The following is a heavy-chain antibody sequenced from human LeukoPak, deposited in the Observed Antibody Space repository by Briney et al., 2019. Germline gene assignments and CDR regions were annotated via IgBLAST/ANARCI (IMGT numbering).Heavy chain of an antibody. CDR2: INPKSGGT. CDR1: GYNFTDYY. Sequence: GASVKVSCKASGYNFTDYYIHWVRHAPGQGLEWMGWINPKSGGTNYAQKFRGRVTMTRDTSISTAYMELSGLRSDDTAVYYCARDSGLGPTWHPFDHWGQGTPVTVSS. CDR3: ARDSGLGPTWHPFDH. V-gene: IGHV1-2*02. D-gene: IGHD1-26*01. J-gene: IGHJ4*02.